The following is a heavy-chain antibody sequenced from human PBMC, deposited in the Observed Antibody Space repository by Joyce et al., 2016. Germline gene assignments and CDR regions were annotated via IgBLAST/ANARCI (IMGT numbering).Heavy chain of an antibody. J-gene: IGHJ4*02. CDR1: GYLFTDHA. CDR2: INAYNGHT. CDR3: ARGERVIPLDY. D-gene: IGHD1-26*01. V-gene: IGHV1-18*01. Sequence: QVQLVQSGAEVKKPGASVKVSCTASGYLFTDHAITWVRQAPGQGLEWMGWINAYNGHTHYAQKFQGRVTMTTDTATTTAYMELRSLTSDDTAFYYCARGERVIPLDYWGQGTLVTVSS.